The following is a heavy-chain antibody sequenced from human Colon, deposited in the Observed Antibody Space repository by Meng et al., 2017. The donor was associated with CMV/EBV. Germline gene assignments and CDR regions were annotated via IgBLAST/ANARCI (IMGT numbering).Heavy chain of an antibody. V-gene: IGHV3-48*04. CDR1: GFTFTNYG. D-gene: IGHD3-22*01. J-gene: IGHJ4*02. CDR2: IGSSGTPI. Sequence: GESLKISCAASGFTFTNYGMSWVRQAPGKGLEWVSYIGSSGTPIYYADSVRGRFTISRDNAKNSLYLQMDSLRADDTAVYYCARDKSARDSSAYDYWGQGTLVTVSS. CDR3: ARDKSARDSSAYDY.